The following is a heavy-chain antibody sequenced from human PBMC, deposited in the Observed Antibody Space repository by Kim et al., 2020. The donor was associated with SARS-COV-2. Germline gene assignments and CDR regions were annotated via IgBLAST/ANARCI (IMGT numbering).Heavy chain of an antibody. CDR1: GFTFSSYE. J-gene: IGHJ4*02. Sequence: GGSLRLSCTASGFTFSSYEMNWVRQAPGKGLEWVSYIIGSGTTIYYADSVRGRFTISRDNDNNSLFLQMNSLRAEDTAVYSCTRGPNYRPFDYWGQGTLVTVSS. CDR3: TRGPNYRPFDY. V-gene: IGHV3-48*03. CDR2: IIGSGTTI. D-gene: IGHD4-4*01.